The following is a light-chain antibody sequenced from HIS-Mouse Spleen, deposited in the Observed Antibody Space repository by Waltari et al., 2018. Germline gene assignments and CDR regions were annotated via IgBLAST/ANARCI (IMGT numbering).Light chain of an antibody. CDR2: EDS. CDR3: YSTDSSGNHRV. J-gene: IGLJ2*01. CDR1: ALPKKY. Sequence: SYELTQPPSVSVSPGQTARITCSGDALPKKYAYWYQQKSRQAPVLVIYEDSKRPCGIPERFCGSSSGTMATLTISGAQVEDEADYYGYSTDSSGNHRVFGGGTKLTVL. V-gene: IGLV3-10*01.